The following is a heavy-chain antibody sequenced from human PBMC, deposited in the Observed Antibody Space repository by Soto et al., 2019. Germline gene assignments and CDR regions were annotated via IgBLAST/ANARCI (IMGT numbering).Heavy chain of an antibody. J-gene: IGHJ2*01. V-gene: IGHV4-59*11. Sequence: PSETLSLPCNLSGDALTRHHWSWIRQSPGKGMEWLGYFFHTGTALYSPSLRSRVSMSVDTSKNQFSLKLTSIIPADTAVYFCARNYGGNTQFFDLWGRGTLVTVS. CDR1: GDALTRHH. CDR2: FFHTGTA. CDR3: ARNYGGNTQFFDL. D-gene: IGHD4-17*01.